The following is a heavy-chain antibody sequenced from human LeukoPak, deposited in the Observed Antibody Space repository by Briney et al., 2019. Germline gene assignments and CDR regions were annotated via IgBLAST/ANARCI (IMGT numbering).Heavy chain of an antibody. J-gene: IGHJ2*01. CDR2: VYTADTT. V-gene: IGHV3-53*01. CDR1: GFTVNSNY. CDR3: GREGPRNYWYFDL. Sequence: PGGSLRLSCAASGFTVNSNYMSWVRQAPGKGLEWVSGVYTADTTYYADSVKARFTISRDNSKNTLYLQMNSLSAEDTAVYYCGREGPRNYWYFDLWGRGTLVTVSS.